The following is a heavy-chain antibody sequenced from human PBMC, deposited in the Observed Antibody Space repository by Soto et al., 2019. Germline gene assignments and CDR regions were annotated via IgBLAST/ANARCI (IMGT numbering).Heavy chain of an antibody. CDR1: GFTFSSYG. D-gene: IGHD3-3*01. V-gene: IGHV3-33*01. CDR3: ARYVVRDYDFWSGYYEGNWFDP. CDR2: IWYDGSNK. J-gene: IGHJ5*02. Sequence: GGSLRLSCAASGFTFSSYGMHWVRQAPGKGLEWVAVIWYDGSNKYYADSVKGRFTISRDNSKNTLYLQMNSLRAEDTAVYYCARYVVRDYDFWSGYYEGNWFDPWGQGTLVTVSS.